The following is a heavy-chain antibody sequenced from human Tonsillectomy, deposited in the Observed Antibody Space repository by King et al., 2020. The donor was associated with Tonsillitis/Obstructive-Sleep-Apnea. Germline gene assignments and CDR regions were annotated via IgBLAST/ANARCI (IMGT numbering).Heavy chain of an antibody. CDR2: INWNSGNI. CDR3: AKDLFYYDSSGLDV. D-gene: IGHD3-22*01. V-gene: IGHV3-9*01. J-gene: IGHJ6*04. CDR1: GFAFDDYA. Sequence: QLVQSGGGLVQPGRSLRLSCAASGFAFDDYAMHWVRQAPGKGLEWVSGINWNSGNIDYADSVKGRFTISRDNAKNSLYLQMNSLRPEDTALYYCAKDLFYYDSSGLDVWGKGTTVTVSS.